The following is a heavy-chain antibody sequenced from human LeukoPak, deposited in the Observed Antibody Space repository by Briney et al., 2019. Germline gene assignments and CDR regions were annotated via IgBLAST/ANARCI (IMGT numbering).Heavy chain of an antibody. CDR2: ISGSGGST. CDR1: GFTFSSYG. J-gene: IGHJ4*02. D-gene: IGHD5-18*01. CDR3: AKDLADTAMVTHYFDY. V-gene: IGHV3-23*01. Sequence: GGTLRLSCAASGFTFSSYGMSWVRQAPGKGLEWVSAISGSGGSTYYADSVKGRFTISRDNSKNTLYLQMNSLRAEDTAVYYCAKDLADTAMVTHYFDYWGQGTLVTVSS.